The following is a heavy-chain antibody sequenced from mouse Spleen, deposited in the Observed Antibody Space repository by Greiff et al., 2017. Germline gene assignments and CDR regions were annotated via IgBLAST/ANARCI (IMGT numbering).Heavy chain of an antibody. D-gene: IGHD1-1*01. V-gene: IGHV3-6*01. Sequence: EVQRVESGPGLVKPSQSLSLTCSVTGYSITSGYYWNWIRQFPGNKLEWMGYISYDGSNNYNPSLKNRISITRDTSKNQFFLKLNSVTTEDTATYYCARDYYDGSYLYAMDYWGQGTSVTVSS. CDR3: ARDYYDGSYLYAMDY. J-gene: IGHJ4*01. CDR1: GYSITSGYY. CDR2: ISYDGSN.